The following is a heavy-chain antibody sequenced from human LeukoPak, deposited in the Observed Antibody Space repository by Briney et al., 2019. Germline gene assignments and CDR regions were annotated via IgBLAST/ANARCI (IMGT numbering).Heavy chain of an antibody. CDR2: ISYDGSNK. J-gene: IGHJ4*02. D-gene: IGHD5/OR15-5a*01. Sequence: GGSLRLSCAASGFTFSRYAMHRVRQAPDKGLEWVAVISYDGSNKYYADSVKGRFTISRDNSKNTLYLQMNSLRSEDTAVYYCARGNIVSTITEVDYWGQGTLVTVSS. V-gene: IGHV3-30*04. CDR3: ARGNIVSTITEVDY. CDR1: GFTFSRYA.